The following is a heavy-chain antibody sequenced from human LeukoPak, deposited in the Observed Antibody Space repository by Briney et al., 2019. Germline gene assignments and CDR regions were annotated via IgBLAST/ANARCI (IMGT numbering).Heavy chain of an antibody. V-gene: IGHV3-9*01. D-gene: IGHD1-14*01. CDR1: GFIFDDYA. CDR2: ISWNSGSI. Sequence: GGSLRLSCAASGFIFDDYAMHWVRQVPGKGLEWVSGISWNSGSIGYADSVKGRFTISRDNAENSLYLQMNNLRAEDTALYYCAKDGRNNFDYWGQGTLVTVSS. CDR3: AKDGRNNFDY. J-gene: IGHJ4*02.